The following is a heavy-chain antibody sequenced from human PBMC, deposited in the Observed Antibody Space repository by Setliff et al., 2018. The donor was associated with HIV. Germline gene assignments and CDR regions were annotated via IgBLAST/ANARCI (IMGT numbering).Heavy chain of an antibody. J-gene: IGHJ4*02. CDR2: IYYSGST. CDR3: ARESTDSSGYYRGYFDY. V-gene: IGHV4-30-4*08. Sequence: SETLSLTCTVSGGSISSGDYYWSWIRQPPGKGLEWIGYIYYSGSTDYNPSFQSRVTLSADTSKSQFSLKLSSVTAADTAVYYCARESTDSSGYYRGYFDYWGQGTLVTVSS. D-gene: IGHD6-19*01. CDR1: GGSISSGDYY.